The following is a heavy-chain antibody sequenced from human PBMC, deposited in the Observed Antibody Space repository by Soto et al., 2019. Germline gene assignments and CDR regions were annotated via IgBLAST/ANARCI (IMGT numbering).Heavy chain of an antibody. CDR2: ISHDGRNK. D-gene: IGHD3-3*01. V-gene: IGHV3-30*18. CDR3: ANPQSYDFGYYGMDV. Sequence: PGGSLRLSCAGSVFTFSSYGMHWACQSPGKVLEWVAVISHDGRNKYYADSVKGRLTISRDNSKNTLYLQMDSLRAEDTAVYYCANPQSYDFGYYGMDVWGQGATVTVSS. J-gene: IGHJ6*02. CDR1: VFTFSSYG.